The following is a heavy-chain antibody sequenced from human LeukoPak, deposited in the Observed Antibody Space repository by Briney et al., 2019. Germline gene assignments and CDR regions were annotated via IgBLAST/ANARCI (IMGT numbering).Heavy chain of an antibody. CDR2: ISAYNGNT. Sequence: ASVKVSCKASGYTFTSYGISWVRQAPGQGLEWMGWISAYNGNTNYAQKLQGRVTMTTDTSTSTAYMELRSLRSDGTAVYYCARGGYSGYATNLFDYWGQGTLVTVSS. V-gene: IGHV1-18*01. CDR1: GYTFTSYG. J-gene: IGHJ4*02. CDR3: ARGGYSGYATNLFDY. D-gene: IGHD5-12*01.